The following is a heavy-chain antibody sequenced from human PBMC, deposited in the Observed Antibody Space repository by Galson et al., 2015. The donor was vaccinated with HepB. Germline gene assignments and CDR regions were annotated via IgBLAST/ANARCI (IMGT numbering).Heavy chain of an antibody. V-gene: IGHV3-33*01. J-gene: IGHJ3*02. Sequence: SLRLSCAASGFTFSSYGMHWVRQAPGKGLEWVAVIWYDGSNRYYADSVKGRFTISRGNSKNTLYLQMNSLRAEDTAVYYCASWYSGSYYLAPPRAPARAFDIWGQGTMVTVSS. D-gene: IGHD1-26*01. CDR3: ASWYSGSYYLAPPRAPARAFDI. CDR2: IWYDGSNR. CDR1: GFTFSSYG.